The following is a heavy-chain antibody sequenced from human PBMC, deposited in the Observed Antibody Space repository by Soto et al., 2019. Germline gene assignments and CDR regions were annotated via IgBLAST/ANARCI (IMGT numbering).Heavy chain of an antibody. D-gene: IGHD1-26*01. CDR3: ARDFVVGGPTINYYYGMDV. J-gene: IGHJ6*02. CDR2: IYSAGNT. CDR1: GFTVSSNY. V-gene: IGHV3-66*01. Sequence: GGSLRLSCAASGFTVSSNYMSWVRQAPGKGLEWISIIYSAGNTYYADSVKGRFTISRDNSKNTLYLQMNSLGAEDTAVYYCARDFVVGGPTINYYYGMDVWGQGTTVTLSS.